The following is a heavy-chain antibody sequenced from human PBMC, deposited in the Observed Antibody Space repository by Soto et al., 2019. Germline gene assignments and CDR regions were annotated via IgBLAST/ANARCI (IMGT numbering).Heavy chain of an antibody. CDR2: ISSSSSYI. D-gene: IGHD2-2*01. CDR1: GFTFSSYS. J-gene: IGHJ3*02. Sequence: GGSLRLSCAASGFTFSSYSMNWVRQAPGKGLEWVSSISSSSSYIYYADSVKGRFTISRDNAKNSLYLQMNSLRAEDTAVYYCARPIDQYASDAFDIWGQGTMVTVSS. CDR3: ARPIDQYASDAFDI. V-gene: IGHV3-21*01.